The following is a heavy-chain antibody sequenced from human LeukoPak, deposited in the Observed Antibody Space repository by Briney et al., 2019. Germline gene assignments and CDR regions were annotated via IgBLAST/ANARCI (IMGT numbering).Heavy chain of an antibody. CDR2: IYSGGST. D-gene: IGHD3-3*01. J-gene: IGHJ3*02. CDR1: GFTVSSNY. V-gene: IGHV3-53*01. Sequence: EGSLRLSCAASGFTVSSNYMSWVRQAPGKGLEWVSVIYSGGSTYCADSVKGRFTISRDNSKNTLYLQMNSLRAEDTAVYYCARETIFGVAANAFDIWGQGTMVTVSS. CDR3: ARETIFGVAANAFDI.